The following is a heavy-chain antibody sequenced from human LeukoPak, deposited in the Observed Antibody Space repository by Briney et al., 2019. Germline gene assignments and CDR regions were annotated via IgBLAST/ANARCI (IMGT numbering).Heavy chain of an antibody. J-gene: IGHJ5*02. Sequence: ASVKVSCKASGYTFTNYYIHWVRQAPGQGLECMGIINPSGGSTSYAQKYQGRVTMTRDMSTSTVYMELSSLRSEDTAVYYCARGGVGATTYVWFDPWGQGTLVTVSS. D-gene: IGHD1-26*01. CDR2: INPSGGST. V-gene: IGHV1-46*01. CDR1: GYTFTNYY. CDR3: ARGGVGATTYVWFDP.